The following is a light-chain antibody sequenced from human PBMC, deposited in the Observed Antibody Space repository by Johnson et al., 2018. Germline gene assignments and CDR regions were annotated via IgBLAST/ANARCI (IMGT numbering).Light chain of an antibody. J-gene: IGLJ1*01. CDR2: ENN. CDR3: GTWDSSLSAGNV. V-gene: IGLV1-51*02. Sequence: QSVLTQPPSVSAAPGQKVTISCYGSSSNIGNNYVSWYQQLPGTAPKLLIYENNKRPSGIPDRFSGSKSGTSATLGITGLQTGDEADNYCGTWDSSLSAGNVFGTGTKVTVL. CDR1: SSNIGNNY.